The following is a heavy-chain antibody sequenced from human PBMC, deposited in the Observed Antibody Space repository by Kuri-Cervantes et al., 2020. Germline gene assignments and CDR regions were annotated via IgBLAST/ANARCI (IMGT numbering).Heavy chain of an antibody. CDR1: GGSFSGYY. Sequence: SETLSLTCAVYGGSFSGYYWSWIRQPPGKGLEWIGEINHSGSTNYNPSLKSRVTISVDTSKNQFSLKLSSVTAAGTAVYYCARGKALGDIWGQGTMVTVSS. CDR3: ARGKALGDI. J-gene: IGHJ3*02. D-gene: IGHD7-27*01. CDR2: INHSGST. V-gene: IGHV4-34*01.